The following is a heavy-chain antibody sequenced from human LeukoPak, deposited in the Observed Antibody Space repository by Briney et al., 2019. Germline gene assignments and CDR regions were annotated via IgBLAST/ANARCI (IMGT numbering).Heavy chain of an antibody. CDR2: INPSDGAA. CDR1: GYTFTMYY. CDR3: ARERIGGRSGSLGEFFASYYTYYYMDV. J-gene: IGHJ6*03. Sequence: ASVKVSCKASGYTFTMYYIHWVRQAPGQGLEWMGMINPSDGAATYAQRFQGRVTKTTDMSTTSVSMDLRSLISEEMVMYFYARERIGGRSGSLGEFFASYYTYYYMDVWGRGTTVTVSS. D-gene: IGHD3-16*01. V-gene: IGHV1-46*01.